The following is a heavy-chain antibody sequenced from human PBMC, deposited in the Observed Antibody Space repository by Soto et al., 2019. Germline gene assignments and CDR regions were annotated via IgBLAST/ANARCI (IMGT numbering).Heavy chain of an antibody. Sequence: SETLSLTYTVSGGSISSSSYYWGWIRQPPGKGLEWIGSIYYSGSTYYNPSLKSRVTISVDTSKNQFSLKLSSVTAADTAVYYCARGLRFLPMDVWGQGTTVTVSS. D-gene: IGHD3-3*01. CDR2: IYYSGST. CDR1: GGSISSSSYY. CDR3: ARGLRFLPMDV. J-gene: IGHJ6*02. V-gene: IGHV4-39*01.